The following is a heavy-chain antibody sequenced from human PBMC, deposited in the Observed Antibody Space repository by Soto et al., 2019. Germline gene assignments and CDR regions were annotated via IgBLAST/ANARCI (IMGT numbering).Heavy chain of an antibody. CDR1: GGSISSSSYY. D-gene: IGHD3-10*01. CDR3: ARHKTRGNWFDP. V-gene: IGHV4-39*01. CDR2: IYYSGST. J-gene: IGHJ5*02. Sequence: QLQLQESGPGLVKPSETLSLTCTVSGGSISSSSYYWGWIRQPPGKGLEWIGSIYYSGSTYYNPSLKSRVTISVDTSKNQFSLKLSSVTAADTAVYYCARHKTRGNWFDPWGQGTLVTVSS.